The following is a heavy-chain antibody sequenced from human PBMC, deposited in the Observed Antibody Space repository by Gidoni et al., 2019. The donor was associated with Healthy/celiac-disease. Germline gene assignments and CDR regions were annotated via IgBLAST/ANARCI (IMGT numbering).Heavy chain of an antibody. Sequence: EVQLVEFGGGLGQPGGSLRLSCAASGCTVSSYWMHWVRQAPGKGVVGVSRINSDGSSTSYATSVKGRFPISRDNAKNTLYLQMNSLRAEDTAVYYCARGYSYGFSLVNHFDYWGQGTLVTVSS. CDR2: INSDGSST. J-gene: IGHJ4*02. V-gene: IGHV3-74*01. CDR1: GCTVSSYW. D-gene: IGHD5-18*01. CDR3: ARGYSYGFSLVNHFDY.